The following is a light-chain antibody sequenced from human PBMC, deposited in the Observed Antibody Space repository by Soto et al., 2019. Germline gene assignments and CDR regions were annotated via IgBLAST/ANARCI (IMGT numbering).Light chain of an antibody. J-gene: IGKJ5*01. CDR3: QQRSNLPPT. Sequence: EILLTQFPVTLSLSPGEGATLSCRASQSVDIYLAWYRQIPGQAPRLLIYDASNRATGIPDRFSGGGSGTDFTLTISSLEPEDFAIYYCQQRSNLPPTFGQGTRLEIK. CDR2: DAS. CDR1: QSVDIY. V-gene: IGKV3-11*01.